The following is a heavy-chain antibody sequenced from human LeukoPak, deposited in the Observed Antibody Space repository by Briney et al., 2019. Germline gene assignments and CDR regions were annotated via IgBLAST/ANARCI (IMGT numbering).Heavy chain of an antibody. CDR2: IIPIFGTA. D-gene: IGHD3-22*01. Sequence: SVKVSCKASGGTFSSYAISWVRQAPGQGLEWMGGIIPIFGTANYAQKFQGRGTITTDESTSTAYMELSSLRSEDTAVYYCARSSSGYLYFPFDIWGQGTMVTVSS. CDR3: ARSSSGYLYFPFDI. J-gene: IGHJ3*02. CDR1: GGTFSSYA. V-gene: IGHV1-69*05.